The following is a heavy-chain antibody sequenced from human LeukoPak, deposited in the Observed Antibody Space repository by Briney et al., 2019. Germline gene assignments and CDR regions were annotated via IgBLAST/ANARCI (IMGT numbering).Heavy chain of an antibody. CDR1: GFTFSSYG. Sequence: GGSLRLSCAASGFTFSSYGMHWVRQAPGKGLEWVAVIWYDGSNKYYADSVKGRFTISRDNSKNTLYLQVNSLRAEDTAVYYCASTSGWYEPIDYWGQGTLVTVSS. D-gene: IGHD6-19*01. CDR2: IWYDGSNK. CDR3: ASTSGWYEPIDY. V-gene: IGHV3-33*01. J-gene: IGHJ4*02.